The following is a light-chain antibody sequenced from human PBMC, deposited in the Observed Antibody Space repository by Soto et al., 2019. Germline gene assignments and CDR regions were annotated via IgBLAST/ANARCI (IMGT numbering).Light chain of an antibody. CDR3: QQYETYSPLT. CDR1: QSISYW. V-gene: IGKV1-5*01. CDR2: DAS. Sequence: DIQMTQSPSTLSASVGDRVTITCRASQSISYWLAWYQQKPGQAPKLLIHDASILESGVPSRFSGRGSGTEFTLTISSLQPDDFATYYCQQYETYSPLTFGGGTKVEI. J-gene: IGKJ4*01.